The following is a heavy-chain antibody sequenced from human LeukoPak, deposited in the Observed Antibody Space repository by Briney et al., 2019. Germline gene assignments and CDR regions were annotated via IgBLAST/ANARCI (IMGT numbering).Heavy chain of an antibody. CDR2: IKPYSGGT. CDR3: ARGSSTRVYYYYYMDV. J-gene: IGHJ6*03. V-gene: IGHV1-2*02. D-gene: IGHD6-6*01. CDR1: GYTFTDYY. Sequence: ASVKVSCKASGYTFTDYYMHWVRQAPGQGLEWMGWIKPYSGGTNYEQKFQGRVTMTRDTSISTAYMEVSRVRSDDTAMYYCARGSSTRVYYYYYMDVWGKGITVTVSS.